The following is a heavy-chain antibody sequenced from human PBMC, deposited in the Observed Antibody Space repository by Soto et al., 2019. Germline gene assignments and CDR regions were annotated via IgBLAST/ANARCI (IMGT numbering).Heavy chain of an antibody. V-gene: IGHV4-39*01. D-gene: IGHD6-19*01. Sequence: QLQLQESGPGLVKPSETLSLTCTVAGGSISSSSYYWGWIRQPPGKALEWIGSIYYSGSTYYNPCFASRHIIAADTTNNHCSRTTSSVTAANTAVSYCAGHALHTSGSTDYWGQGTLVTVSS. CDR1: GGSISSSSYY. CDR3: AGHALHTSGSTDY. J-gene: IGHJ4*02. CDR2: IYYSGST.